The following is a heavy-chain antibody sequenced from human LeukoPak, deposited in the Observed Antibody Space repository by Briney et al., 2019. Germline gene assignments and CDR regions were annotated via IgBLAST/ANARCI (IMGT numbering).Heavy chain of an antibody. J-gene: IGHJ4*02. CDR2: IYTTGST. CDR3: ARDVRGWSGFDY. Sequence: SETLSLTCSVYGGSISSYYWSWIRQPAGKGLEWIGRIYTTGSTDYNPPLKSRVTMSVDTSKNQFSLNLSSVTAADTAVYYCARDVRGWSGFDYWGQGTLVTVSS. D-gene: IGHD3-3*01. CDR1: GGSISSYY. V-gene: IGHV4-4*07.